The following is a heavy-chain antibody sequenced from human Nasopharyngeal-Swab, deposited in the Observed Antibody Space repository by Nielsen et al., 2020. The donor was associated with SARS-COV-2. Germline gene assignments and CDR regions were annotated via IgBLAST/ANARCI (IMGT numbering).Heavy chain of an antibody. Sequence: GGSLRLSCAASGFTFSSYGMHWVRQAPGKGLEWVAVIWYDGSNKYYADSVKGRFTISRDNSKNTLYLQMNSLRAEDTAVYYCARDGGRGSYLDYWGQGTLVTVSS. J-gene: IGHJ4*02. CDR3: ARDGGRGSYLDY. D-gene: IGHD1-26*01. V-gene: IGHV3-33*01. CDR2: IWYDGSNK. CDR1: GFTFSSYG.